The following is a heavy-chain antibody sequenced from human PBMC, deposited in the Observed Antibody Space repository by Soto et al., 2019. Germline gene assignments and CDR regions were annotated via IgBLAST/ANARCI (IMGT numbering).Heavy chain of an antibody. J-gene: IGHJ4*02. CDR3: ARGPYYYDSSGYYPPSY. CDR2: INHSGST. D-gene: IGHD3-22*01. Sequence: QVQLQQWGAGLLKPSETLSLTCAVYGGSFSGYYWSWIRQPPGKRLEWIGEINHSGSTNYNPSLKSRVTISVDTSKNQFSLKLSSVTAADTAVYYCARGPYYYDSSGYYPPSYWGQGTLVTVSS. V-gene: IGHV4-34*01. CDR1: GGSFSGYY.